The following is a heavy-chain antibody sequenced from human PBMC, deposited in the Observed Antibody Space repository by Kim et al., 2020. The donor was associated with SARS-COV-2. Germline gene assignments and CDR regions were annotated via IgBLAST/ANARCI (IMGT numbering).Heavy chain of an antibody. CDR1: GFTFNDYS. CDR3: AKDIDIAADGRIDAIDI. CDR2: ISGGGGGT. D-gene: IGHD6-13*01. J-gene: IGHJ3*02. Sequence: GGSLRLSCAASGFTFNDYSMRWVRQAPGKGLEWVSFISGGGGGTYYVDSVKGRFTISRDNDKNSLYLQMNSLRTEDTALYYCAKDIDIAADGRIDAIDIWGQGTMGTVSS. V-gene: IGHV3-43*02.